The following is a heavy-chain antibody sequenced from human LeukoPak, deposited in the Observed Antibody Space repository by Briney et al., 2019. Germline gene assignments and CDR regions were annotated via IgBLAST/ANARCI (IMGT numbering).Heavy chain of an antibody. CDR3: AREGEEYEATPDAFDI. CDR2: MCYSGAT. J-gene: IGHJ3*02. CDR1: GDSLSSNNCF. V-gene: IGHV4-39*07. D-gene: IGHD6-6*01. Sequence: PSETLSLTCTVSGDSLSSNNCFWVWIRQPPGKGLEWIGSMCYSGATYYNPPLKSRVTISVDTSKNQFSLKLSSVTAADTAVYYCAREGEEYEATPDAFDIWGQGTMVTVSS.